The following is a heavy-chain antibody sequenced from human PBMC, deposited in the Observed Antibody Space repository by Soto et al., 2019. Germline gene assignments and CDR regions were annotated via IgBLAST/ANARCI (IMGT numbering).Heavy chain of an antibody. Sequence: QVQLQQSGPGLVKPSQTLSLTCTVSGGAISYEYYHWTWIRQSPGKGLEWIGYIHYSGSISYNPSFKSRVTRSVDTSKNQFALQLSSVSAADSAVYICAIEDDGGDRDYYGLDVWGQGTTGTVSS. V-gene: IGHV4-30-4*08. CDR2: IHYSGSI. CDR3: AIEDDGGDRDYYGLDV. D-gene: IGHD2-21*02. CDR1: GGAISYEYYH. J-gene: IGHJ6*02.